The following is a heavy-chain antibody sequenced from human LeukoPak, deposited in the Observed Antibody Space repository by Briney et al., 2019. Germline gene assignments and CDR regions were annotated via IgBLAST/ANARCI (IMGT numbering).Heavy chain of an antibody. Sequence: WASVKVSCKASGGTFGSYAISWVRQAPGQGLEWMGRIIPILGIANYAQKFQGRVTITADKSTSTAYMELSSLRSEDTAVYYCARDLVGSGSYTYRFDCWGQGTLVTVSS. CDR2: IIPILGIA. CDR1: GGTFGSYA. V-gene: IGHV1-69*04. J-gene: IGHJ4*02. CDR3: ARDLVGSGSYTYRFDC. D-gene: IGHD3-10*01.